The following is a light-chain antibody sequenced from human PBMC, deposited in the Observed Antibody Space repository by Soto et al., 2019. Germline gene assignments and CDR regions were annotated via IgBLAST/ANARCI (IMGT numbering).Light chain of an antibody. CDR3: SSYTDRNNLV. J-gene: IGLJ1*01. V-gene: IGLV2-8*01. Sequence: QSALTQSPSASGSPGQSVTISCTGTSSDIGGYNSVSWYQQHPGKAPKVMIYDVSKRPSGVPERFSGSKSGNTASLTVSALQAEDEADYYCSSYTDRNNLVFGTGTKVTVL. CDR2: DVS. CDR1: SSDIGGYNS.